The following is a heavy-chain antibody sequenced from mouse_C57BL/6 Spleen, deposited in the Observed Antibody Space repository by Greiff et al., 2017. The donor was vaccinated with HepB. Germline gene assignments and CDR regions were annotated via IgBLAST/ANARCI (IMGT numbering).Heavy chain of an antibody. CDR2: IWSDGST. V-gene: IGHV2-6-1*01. Sequence: QVQLKESGPGLVAPSQSLSITCTVSGFSFTSYGVHWVRQPPGKGLEWLVVIWSDGSTTYNSALKSRQSISKDNSKGQVILKMNSLQTDDTAMYYCARHEDYYGSSCGAWFAYWGQGTLVTVSA. CDR3: ARHEDYYGSSCGAWFAY. J-gene: IGHJ3*01. CDR1: GFSFTSYG. D-gene: IGHD1-1*01.